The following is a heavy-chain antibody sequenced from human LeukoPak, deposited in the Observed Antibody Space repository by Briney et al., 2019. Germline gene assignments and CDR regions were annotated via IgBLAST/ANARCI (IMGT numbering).Heavy chain of an antibody. J-gene: IGHJ4*02. CDR1: GFTFSTYA. CDR3: AKAASGNWNDVSDY. CDR2: ISGRGVST. D-gene: IGHD1-20*01. Sequence: GGSLRLSCAASGFTFSTYAMSWVRQAPGKGLEWVSAISGRGVSTSYADSVRGRFTISRDNSKNTLYLQMNSLRAEDTAVYYCAKAASGNWNDVSDYWGQGTLVTVSS. V-gene: IGHV3-23*01.